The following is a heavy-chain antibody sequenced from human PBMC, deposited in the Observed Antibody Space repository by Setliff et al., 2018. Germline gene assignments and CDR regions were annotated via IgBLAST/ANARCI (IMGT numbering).Heavy chain of an antibody. CDR3: VREGVGTRSSTDYRYYMDV. Sequence: SVKVSCKASGDTFRSYGISWVRQAPGQGLEWMGGTIPMFGSTTYAQKFQGRVTIITDESTTTAYMELSSLGSEDTAVYYCVREGVGTRSSTDYRYYMDVWGKGTTVTVSS. V-gene: IGHV1-69*05. CDR2: TIPMFGST. CDR1: GDTFRSYG. J-gene: IGHJ6*03. D-gene: IGHD2-8*01.